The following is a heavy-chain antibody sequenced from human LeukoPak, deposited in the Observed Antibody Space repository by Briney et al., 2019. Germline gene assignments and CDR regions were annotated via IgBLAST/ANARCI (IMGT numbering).Heavy chain of an antibody. J-gene: IGHJ6*02. CDR2: INHSGST. V-gene: IGHV4-34*01. Sequence: SETLSLTCTVSGGSISSYYWSWIRQPPGKGLEWIGEINHSGSTNYNPSLKSRVTISVDTSKNQFSLKLSSVTAADTAVYYCARGRAFYCSSTSCYPHYYYYGMDVWGQGTTVTVSS. D-gene: IGHD2-2*01. CDR1: GGSISSYY. CDR3: ARGRAFYCSSTSCYPHYYYYGMDV.